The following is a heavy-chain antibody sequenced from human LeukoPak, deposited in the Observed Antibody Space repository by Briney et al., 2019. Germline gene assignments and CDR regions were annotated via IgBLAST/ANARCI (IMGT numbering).Heavy chain of an antibody. Sequence: GGSLRLSCAASGFTFSSYWMSWVRQAPGKGLEWVANIKQDGSEKYYVDSVKGRFTISRDNAKNSLYLQMNSLRAEDTAVYYCARERWLRKYYYGMDVRGQGTTVTVSS. V-gene: IGHV3-7*01. CDR3: ARERWLRKYYYGMDV. D-gene: IGHD5-12*01. CDR2: IKQDGSEK. CDR1: GFTFSSYW. J-gene: IGHJ6*02.